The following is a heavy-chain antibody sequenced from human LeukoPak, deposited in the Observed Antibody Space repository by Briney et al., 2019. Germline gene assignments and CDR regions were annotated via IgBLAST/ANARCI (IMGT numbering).Heavy chain of an antibody. CDR2: VYNSGST. CDR1: GGSISNYY. Sequence: SETLSLTCTASGGSISNYYWSWIRQPAGKGLEWIGRVYNSGSTNYNPSLKSRVTMSVGTSKYQFSLKLRSVTAADTAVYYCAGVANYRSGERLDYWGQGTLVTVSS. CDR3: AGVANYRSGERLDY. V-gene: IGHV4-4*07. J-gene: IGHJ4*02. D-gene: IGHD4/OR15-4a*01.